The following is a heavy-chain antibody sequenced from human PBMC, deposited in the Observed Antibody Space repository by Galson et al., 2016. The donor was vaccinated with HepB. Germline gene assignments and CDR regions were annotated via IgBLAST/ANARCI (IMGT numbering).Heavy chain of an antibody. CDR1: GFTSSSYW. V-gene: IGHV3-74*01. CDR2: INSDGSRT. CDR3: ARDWYFDV. J-gene: IGHJ2*01. Sequence: SLRLSCAASGFTSSSYWMQWVRQVPGRGLVWVSRINSDGSRTSYADSVKGRFTISSDNAKNTLYLQMDSLRAEDTAVYYCARDWYFDVWGRGTLVSVSS.